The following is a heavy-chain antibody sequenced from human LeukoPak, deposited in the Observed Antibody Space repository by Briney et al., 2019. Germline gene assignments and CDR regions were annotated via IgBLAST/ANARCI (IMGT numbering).Heavy chain of an antibody. CDR1: VYTSTRYY. V-gene: IGHV1-46*01. CDR3: ARDGIYDYVWGSYRYRPPDDYYYYMDV. J-gene: IGHJ6*03. Sequence: SVNVSCKPSVYTSTRYYTHWVRHAPRQGIEWMGIINPSGVSTSYAQKFQGRVTMTRDMSTSTVYMELSSLRSEDTAVYYCARDGIYDYVWGSYRYRPPDDYYYYMDVWGKGTTVTVSS. CDR2: INPSGVST. D-gene: IGHD3-16*02.